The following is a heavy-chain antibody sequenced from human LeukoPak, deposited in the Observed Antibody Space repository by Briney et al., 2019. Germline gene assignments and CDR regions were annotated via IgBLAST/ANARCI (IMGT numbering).Heavy chain of an antibody. J-gene: IGHJ3*02. D-gene: IGHD2-15*01. CDR1: GYSINSGYY. Sequence: SETLSLTCSVSGYSINSGYYWGWIRQPPGKGLDWIGSIYHNGSTYYNPSLKSRVTISVDTSKNQFSLKLNSVTAADTAVYYCARGGVVAAPGDAFDIWGQGTMVTVSS. CDR3: ARGGVVAAPGDAFDI. V-gene: IGHV4-38-2*02. CDR2: IYHNGST.